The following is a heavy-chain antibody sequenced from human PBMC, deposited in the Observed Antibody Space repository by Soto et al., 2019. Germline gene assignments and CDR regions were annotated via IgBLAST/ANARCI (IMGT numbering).Heavy chain of an antibody. Sequence: GASVKVSCKASGGTFASLSINWVRQAPGQGLEWMGRIIPAVGAGNYPQKFQGRVTITADESTRTAYMEVRSLRFDDTAVYYCARDDSGFSGSHYIDYFNYWGQGALVTVSS. CDR1: GGTFASLS. V-gene: IGHV1-69*08. CDR3: ARDDSGFSGSHYIDYFNY. J-gene: IGHJ4*02. CDR2: IIPAVGAG. D-gene: IGHD1-26*01.